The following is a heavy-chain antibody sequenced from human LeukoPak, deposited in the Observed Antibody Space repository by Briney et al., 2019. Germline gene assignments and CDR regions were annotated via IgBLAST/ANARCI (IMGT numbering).Heavy chain of an antibody. Sequence: ASVKVSCKSSGYTFNSYGITWVRQAPGQGLEWMGWIHTYNGHTNYAQKLQGRVTMTRDMSTSTVYMELSSLRSEDTAVYYCARGFGYCSGGSCYGRNVWFDPWGQGTLVTVSS. D-gene: IGHD2-15*01. CDR2: IHTYNGHT. CDR3: ARGFGYCSGGSCYGRNVWFDP. CDR1: GYTFNSYG. J-gene: IGHJ5*02. V-gene: IGHV1-18*01.